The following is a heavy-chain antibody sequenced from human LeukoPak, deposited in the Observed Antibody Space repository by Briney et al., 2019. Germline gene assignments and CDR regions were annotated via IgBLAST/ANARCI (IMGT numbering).Heavy chain of an antibody. CDR1: GFTFSSYA. V-gene: IGHV3-23*01. Sequence: GGSLRLSCAASGFTFSSYAMSWVRQAPGKGLEWVPAISGSGGSTYYADSVKGRFTISRDNSKNTLYLQMNSLRAEDTAVYYCAKDRRYYYDSSGYYYFDYWGQGTLVTVSS. CDR3: AKDRRYYYDSSGYYYFDY. CDR2: ISGSGGST. J-gene: IGHJ4*02. D-gene: IGHD3-22*01.